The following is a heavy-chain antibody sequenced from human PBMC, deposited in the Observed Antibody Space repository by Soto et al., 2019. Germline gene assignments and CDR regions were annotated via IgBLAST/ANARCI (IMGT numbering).Heavy chain of an antibody. V-gene: IGHV5-10-1*01. Sequence: GESLKISCKGSGHSFTSYWISWVRQMPGKGLEWMGRIDPSDSYTNYSPSFQGHVTISADKSISTAYLQWSSLKASDTAMYYCARGRYCTNGVCSSSYYYYGMDVWGQGTTVTVSS. CDR3: ARGRYCTNGVCSSSYYYYGMDV. CDR1: GHSFTSYW. CDR2: IDPSDSYT. J-gene: IGHJ6*02. D-gene: IGHD2-8*01.